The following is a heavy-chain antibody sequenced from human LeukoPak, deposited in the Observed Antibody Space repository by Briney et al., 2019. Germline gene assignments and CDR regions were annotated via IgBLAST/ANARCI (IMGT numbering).Heavy chain of an antibody. Sequence: GGSLRLSCAVSGFTFTSYWMSWVRQAPGKGLEWVANINEDGSYKFHADSVKGRLTISRDNSKNSLYLQMNTLRADDTAVYYCARDGFGTGSNWGQGTLVTVSS. V-gene: IGHV3-7*03. CDR3: ARDGFGTGSN. D-gene: IGHD3-16*01. J-gene: IGHJ4*02. CDR2: INEDGSYK. CDR1: GFTFTSYW.